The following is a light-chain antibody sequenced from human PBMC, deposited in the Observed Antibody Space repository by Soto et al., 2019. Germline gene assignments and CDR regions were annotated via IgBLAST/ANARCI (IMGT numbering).Light chain of an antibody. CDR1: SSDVGSYNY. CDR3: SSYTSSSTL. V-gene: IGLV2-14*01. CDR2: EVS. J-gene: IGLJ1*01. Sequence: QSVLTQPASVSGSPGQSITISCTGTSSDVGSYNYVSWYQQHPGKAPKLMIYEVSHRPSGISSRFSGSKSGNTASLTISGLQNEDEADYYCSSYTSSSTLFGTGTKVTVL.